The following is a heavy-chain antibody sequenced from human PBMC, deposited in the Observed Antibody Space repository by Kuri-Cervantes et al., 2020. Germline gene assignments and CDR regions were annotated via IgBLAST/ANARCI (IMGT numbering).Heavy chain of an antibody. D-gene: IGHD6-19*01. CDR1: GYTFTSYY. CDR3: AGDVAVAGTLFQH. Sequence: ASVKVSCKASGYTFTSYYMHWVRQAPGQGLEWMGIINPSGGSTSYAQKFQGRVTMTRDTSTSTVYMELSSLRSEDTAVYYCAGDVAVAGTLFQHWGQGTLVTVSS. J-gene: IGHJ1*01. CDR2: INPSGGST. V-gene: IGHV1-46*01.